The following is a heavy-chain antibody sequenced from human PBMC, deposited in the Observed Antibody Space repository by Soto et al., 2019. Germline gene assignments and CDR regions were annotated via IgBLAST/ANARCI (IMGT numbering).Heavy chain of an antibody. CDR3: ARGGIH. CDR2: VSGSGTT. V-gene: IGHV3-48*03. J-gene: IGHJ4*02. Sequence: GGSLRLSCGASGYTFNSHEMNWIRQTPGKRLEWISSVSGSGTTKYADSVKGRFTISRDNAHKSIYLQMNSLRVEDTGVYYCARGGIHWGQGALVTVSS. CDR1: GYTFNSHE. D-gene: IGHD6-13*01.